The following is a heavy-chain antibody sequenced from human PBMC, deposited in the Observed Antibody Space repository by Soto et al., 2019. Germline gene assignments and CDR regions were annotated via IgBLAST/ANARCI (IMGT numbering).Heavy chain of an antibody. D-gene: IGHD5-18*01. J-gene: IGHJ4*02. CDR2: IYFSGST. V-gene: IGHV4-30-4*01. Sequence: SETLSLTCTVSGGSISSGDYYWNWIRQPPGKGLEWIGYIYFSGSTYYNPSLKSRVIISLDTSKNQLSLKLSSVTAADTAVYYCARELTGYRFGPGEVYWGQGTLVTVSS. CDR1: GGSISSGDYY. CDR3: ARELTGYRFGPGEVY.